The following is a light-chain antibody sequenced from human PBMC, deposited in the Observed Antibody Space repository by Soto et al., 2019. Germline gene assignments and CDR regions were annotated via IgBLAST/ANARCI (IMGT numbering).Light chain of an antibody. CDR1: QSISSW. Sequence: DIQMTQSPSTLSASIGDRVTITCRASQSISSWLAWYQQKPGKAPKLLIYDASTLESGVPSRFSGSGSGTDFALTISSLQPEDFATYYCQQLNAYPLTFGQGTRLEIK. J-gene: IGKJ5*01. CDR3: QQLNAYPLT. V-gene: IGKV1-5*01. CDR2: DAS.